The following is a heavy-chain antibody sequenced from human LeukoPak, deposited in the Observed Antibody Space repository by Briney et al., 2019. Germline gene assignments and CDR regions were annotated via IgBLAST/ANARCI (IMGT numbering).Heavy chain of an antibody. Sequence: ASVKVSCKASGGTFSSYAISWVRQAPGQGLEWMGGIIPIFGTANYAQKFQGRVTITTDESTSTAYMELSSLRSEDTAVYYCARGTWYCGSTSCSNWFDPWGQGTLVTVSS. CDR2: IIPIFGTA. J-gene: IGHJ5*02. V-gene: IGHV1-69*05. D-gene: IGHD2-2*01. CDR3: ARGTWYCGSTSCSNWFDP. CDR1: GGTFSSYA.